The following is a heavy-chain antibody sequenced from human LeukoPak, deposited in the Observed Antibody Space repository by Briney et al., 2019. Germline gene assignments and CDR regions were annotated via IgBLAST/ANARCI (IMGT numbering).Heavy chain of an antibody. CDR3: AKGYSSGWYAFDS. CDR1: GFSFSTYA. D-gene: IGHD6-19*01. Sequence: GGSLRLSCAASGFSFSTYAMGWVRQAPGKGLEWVSTIHGATYYADSVRGRFTISKDNSKNTLYLQMTSLRADDTALYYCAKGYSSGWYAFDSWGQGTLVTVSS. V-gene: IGHV3-23*01. CDR2: IHGAT. J-gene: IGHJ4*02.